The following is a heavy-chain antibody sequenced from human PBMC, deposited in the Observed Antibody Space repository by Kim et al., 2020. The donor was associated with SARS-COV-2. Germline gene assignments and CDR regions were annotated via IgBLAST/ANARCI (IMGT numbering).Heavy chain of an antibody. CDR2: IYYSGST. V-gene: IGHV4-39*07. CDR3: ARDPDIAAAGTRYYYGMDV. CDR1: GGSISSSSYY. J-gene: IGHJ6*02. Sequence: SETLSLTCTVSGGSISSSSYYWGWIRQPPGKGLEWIGSIYYSGSTYYNPSLKSRVTISVDTSKNQFSLKLRSVTAADTAVYYCARDPDIAAAGTRYYYGMDVWGQGTTVTVSS. D-gene: IGHD6-13*01.